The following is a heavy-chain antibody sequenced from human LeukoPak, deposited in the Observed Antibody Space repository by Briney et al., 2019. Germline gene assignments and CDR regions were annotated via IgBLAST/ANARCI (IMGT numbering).Heavy chain of an antibody. Sequence: GSLRLSCAASGFTFSSYSMNWVRQAPGKGLEWVSSISSSSSYIYYADSVKGRFTISRDNAKNSLYLQMNSLRAEDTAVYYCARDRSTIFGVVMNFDYWGQGTLVTVSS. CDR1: GFTFSSYS. CDR3: ARDRSTIFGVVMNFDY. V-gene: IGHV3-21*01. CDR2: ISSSSSYI. D-gene: IGHD3-3*01. J-gene: IGHJ4*02.